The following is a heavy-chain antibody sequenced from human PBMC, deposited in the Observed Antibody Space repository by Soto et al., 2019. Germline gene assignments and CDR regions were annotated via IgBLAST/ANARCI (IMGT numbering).Heavy chain of an antibody. CDR3: AREGTDYGDYDY. CDR2: INPSGGST. J-gene: IGHJ4*02. D-gene: IGHD4-17*01. Sequence: QVQLVQSGAEVKKPGASVKISCKASAYPFTSFYIHWVRQAPGQGLEWMGMINPSGGSTTYAQKFQGSVTLTRDTSTNTVYMELTGLKYDGTAMYFCAREGTDYGDYDYWGQGTLVTVSS. CDR1: AYPFTSFY. V-gene: IGHV1-46*01.